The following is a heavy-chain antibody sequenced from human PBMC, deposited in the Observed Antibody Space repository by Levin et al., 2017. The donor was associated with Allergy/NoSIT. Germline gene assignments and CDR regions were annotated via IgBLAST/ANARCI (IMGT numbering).Heavy chain of an antibody. J-gene: IGHJ4*02. CDR1: GGILNSYA. D-gene: IGHD1-26*01. CDR2: IVAVFGTP. Sequence: KISCRASGGILNSYAINWVRQAPGQGLEWVGGIVAVFGTPNYAQKFQGRVTITADESTDTVYMELRSLRSEDTALYFCARGEGCDYWGQGTLVTVSS. CDR3: ARGEGCDY. V-gene: IGHV1-69*01.